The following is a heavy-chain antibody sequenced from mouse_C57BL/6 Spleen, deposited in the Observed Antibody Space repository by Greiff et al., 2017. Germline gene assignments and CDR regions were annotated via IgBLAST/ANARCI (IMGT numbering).Heavy chain of an antibody. D-gene: IGHD3-2*02. CDR1: GYTFTDYY. V-gene: IGHV1-26*01. CDR2: INPNNGGT. CDR3: STAQARWFAY. Sequence: VQLQQSGPELVKPGASVKISCKASGYTFTDYYMNWVKQSHGKSLEWIGDINPNNGGTSYNQKFKGKATLTVDKSSSTAYMELRSLTSEDSAVYYCSTAQARWFAYWGQGTLVTVSA. J-gene: IGHJ3*01.